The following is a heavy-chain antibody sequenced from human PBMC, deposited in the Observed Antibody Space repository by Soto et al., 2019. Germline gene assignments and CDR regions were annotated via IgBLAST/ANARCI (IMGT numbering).Heavy chain of an antibody. V-gene: IGHV1-46*03. CDR1: GSTFTSYY. J-gene: IGHJ6*03. CDR2: INPSGGST. D-gene: IGHD2-2*01. CDR3: ARERTLGYCSSTSCPIYYYYMDV. Sequence: ASVKVSCKASGSTFTSYYMHWVRQAPGQGLEWMGIINPSGGSTSYAQKFQGRVTMTRDTSTSTVYMELSSLRSEDTAVYYCARERTLGYCSSTSCPIYYYYMDVWGKGTTVTVSS.